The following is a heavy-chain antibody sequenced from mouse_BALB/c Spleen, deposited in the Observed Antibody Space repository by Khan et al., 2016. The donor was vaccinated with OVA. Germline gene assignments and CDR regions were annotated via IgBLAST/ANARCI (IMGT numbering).Heavy chain of an antibody. J-gene: IGHJ4*01. CDR2: ISYGGST. Sequence: EVQLVESGPGLVKPSQSLSLTCTVTGYSITSDYAWDWIRQFPGNKLEWMGYISYGGSTSYNPSLKSRISTTRDTSKNQFFLQLNSVTTEDTATYYCARKNYYGYAMDYWGQGTSVTVSS. CDR1: GYSITSDYA. V-gene: IGHV3-2*02. CDR3: ARKNYYGYAMDY. D-gene: IGHD1-1*01.